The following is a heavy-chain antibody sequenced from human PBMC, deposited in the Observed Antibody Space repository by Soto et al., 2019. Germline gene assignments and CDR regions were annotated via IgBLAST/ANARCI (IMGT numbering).Heavy chain of an antibody. J-gene: IGHJ6*04. Sequence: GWSLRLSCAASGITFSNAWMTLVRQAPGKGLEWVGRIKSITDGGTTDYAAPVKGRFTISRDDSKDTLYLQMKNLRTEDTAVYHCTTDSADIVVVPANFGMEVWGKGTKVTVSS. V-gene: IGHV3-15*01. CDR3: TTDSADIVVVPANFGMEV. CDR1: GITFSNAW. D-gene: IGHD2-2*01. CDR2: IKSITDGGTT.